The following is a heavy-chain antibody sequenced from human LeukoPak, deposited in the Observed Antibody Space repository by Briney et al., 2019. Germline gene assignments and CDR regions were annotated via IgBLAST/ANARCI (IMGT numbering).Heavy chain of an antibody. CDR1: GFTFSGYA. Sequence: GGSLRLSCAASGFTFSGYAMSWVRQAPGKGLEWVSAISGSGGSTYYADSVKGRFTISRDNSKNTLYLQMNSLRAEDTAVYYCAKTPGANWGYYFDYWGQGTLVTVSS. V-gene: IGHV3-23*01. CDR3: AKTPGANWGYYFDY. J-gene: IGHJ4*02. CDR2: ISGSGGST. D-gene: IGHD7-27*01.